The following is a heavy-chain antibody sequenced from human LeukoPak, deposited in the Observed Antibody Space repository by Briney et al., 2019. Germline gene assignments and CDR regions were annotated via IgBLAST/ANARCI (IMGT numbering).Heavy chain of an antibody. CDR3: AREGEVGYALSDY. CDR1: GYAFTRYA. J-gene: IGHJ4*02. CDR2: INPSGGST. Sequence: ASVTVSCEGSGYAFTRYAITWVRQAPGQGLEWMGIINPSGGSTSYAQKFQGRVTVTRDTSTSTVYMELSSLRSEDTAMYYCAREGEVGYALSDYWGQGTLFTVSS. V-gene: IGHV1-46*01. D-gene: IGHD5-12*01.